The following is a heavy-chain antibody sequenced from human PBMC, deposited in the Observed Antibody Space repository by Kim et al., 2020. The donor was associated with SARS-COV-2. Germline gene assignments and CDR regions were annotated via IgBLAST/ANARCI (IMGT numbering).Heavy chain of an antibody. J-gene: IGHJ6*02. Sequence: ASVKVSCKASGYTFTSYAMNWVRQAPGQGLEWMGWINTNTGNPTYAQGFTGRFVFSLDTSVSTAYLQISSLKAEDTAVYYCARGRQRWLQEDYYGMDVWGQGTTVTVSS. D-gene: IGHD5-12*01. CDR1: GYTFTSYA. V-gene: IGHV7-4-1*02. CDR2: INTNTGNP. CDR3: ARGRQRWLQEDYYGMDV.